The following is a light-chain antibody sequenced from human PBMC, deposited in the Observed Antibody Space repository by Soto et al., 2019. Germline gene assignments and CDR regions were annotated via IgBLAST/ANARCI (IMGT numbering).Light chain of an antibody. CDR3: CSFAGGATFV. CDR2: EVN. V-gene: IGLV2-23*02. J-gene: IGLJ2*01. CDR1: SNDVGGYDL. Sequence: QSALTQPASVSGSPGRSITISCTGNSNDVGGYDLVSWYQHNPGKAPKLIIYEVNKRPSGVSHRFSGSKSGSTASLTISTRQPEDEAAYSCCSFAGGATFVFGGGTKLTVL.